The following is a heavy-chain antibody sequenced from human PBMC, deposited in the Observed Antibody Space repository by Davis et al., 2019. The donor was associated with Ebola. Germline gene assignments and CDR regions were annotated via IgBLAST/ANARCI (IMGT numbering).Heavy chain of an antibody. CDR2: ISYDGSNK. CDR1: GFTFSSYG. CDR3: AKDQINYDSSGAPDY. V-gene: IGHV3-30*18. J-gene: IGHJ4*02. D-gene: IGHD3-22*01. Sequence: GESLKISCAASGFTFSSYGMPWVRQAPGKGLEWVAVISYDGSNKYYADSVKGRFTISRDNSKNTLYLQMNSLRAEDTAVYYCAKDQINYDSSGAPDYWGQGTLVTVSS.